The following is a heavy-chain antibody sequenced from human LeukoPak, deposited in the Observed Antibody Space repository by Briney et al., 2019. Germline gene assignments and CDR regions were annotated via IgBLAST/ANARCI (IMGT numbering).Heavy chain of an antibody. D-gene: IGHD2-2*02. CDR2: IGTAGDT. V-gene: IGHV3-13*01. CDR1: GFTSSSHD. CDR3: ARGGYCSSTSCYKGDYYMDV. Sequence: GGSLRLSCAASGFTSSSHDMHWVRQATGKGLEWVSAIGTAGDTYYPGSVKGRFTISRENAKNSLYLQMNSLRAGDTAVYYCARGGYCSSTSCYKGDYYMDVWGKGTTVTVSS. J-gene: IGHJ6*03.